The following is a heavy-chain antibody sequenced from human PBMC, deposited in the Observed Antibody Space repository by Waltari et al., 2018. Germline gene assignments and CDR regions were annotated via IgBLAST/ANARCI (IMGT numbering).Heavy chain of an antibody. Sequence: QVQLVQSGAEVKKPGASVKVSCKASGYTVTGYYMHWVRQAPGQGLEWMGRINPNSGGTNYAQKFQGRVTMTRDTSISTAYMELSRLRSDDTAVYYCARVAITRVSLADYWGQGTLVTVSS. V-gene: IGHV1-2*06. CDR1: GYTVTGYY. J-gene: IGHJ4*02. CDR2: INPNSGGT. D-gene: IGHD3-3*01. CDR3: ARVAITRVSLADY.